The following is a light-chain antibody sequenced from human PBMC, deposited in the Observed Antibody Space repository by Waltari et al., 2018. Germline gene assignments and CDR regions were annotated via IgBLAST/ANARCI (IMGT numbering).Light chain of an antibody. CDR1: QSISSW. Sequence: DIQMTQSPSTLSASVGDRVTITCRASQSISSWLAWYQQKPGKAPKLLIYKASSLESGVPSRFSGSGSGTEFTLTISSLQPDDFATYYCQQYNSYPYPFGQGTKLEIK. CDR2: KAS. CDR3: QQYNSYPYP. J-gene: IGKJ2*01. V-gene: IGKV1-5*03.